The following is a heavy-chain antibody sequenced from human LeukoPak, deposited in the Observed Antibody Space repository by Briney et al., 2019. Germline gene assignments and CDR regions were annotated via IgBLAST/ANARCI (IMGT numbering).Heavy chain of an antibody. J-gene: IGHJ6*02. CDR1: GFTFSSYA. V-gene: IGHV3-66*01. CDR2: IYSGGST. CDR3: ARGDLWFGFHYYYGMDV. Sequence: GGSLRLSCAASGFTFSSYAMSWVRQAPGKGLEWVSVIYSGGSTYYADSVKGRFTISRDNSKNTLYLQLNSLRAEDTAVYYCARGDLWFGFHYYYGMDVWGQGATVTVSS. D-gene: IGHD3-10*01.